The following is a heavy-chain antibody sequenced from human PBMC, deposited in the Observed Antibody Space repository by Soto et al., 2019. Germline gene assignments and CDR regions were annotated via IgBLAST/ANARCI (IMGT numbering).Heavy chain of an antibody. V-gene: IGHV1-69*01. D-gene: IGHD3-3*01. Sequence: QVQLVQSGAEVKKPGSSVKVSCKASGGTFSSYAISWVRQAPGQGLEWMGGIIPIFGTANYAQKFQGRVTINADESTSTAYLELSSLRSEDTAVYYSASDSFRQPRLEILEWNNWFDPWGQGTLVTVSS. CDR2: IIPIFGTA. J-gene: IGHJ5*02. CDR1: GGTFSSYA. CDR3: ASDSFRQPRLEILEWNNWFDP.